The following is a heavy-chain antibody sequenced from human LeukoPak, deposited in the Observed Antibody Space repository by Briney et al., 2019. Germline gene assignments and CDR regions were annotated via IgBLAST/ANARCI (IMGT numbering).Heavy chain of an antibody. CDR2: ISGHNGDT. CDR1: GYTFSGYG. J-gene: IGHJ5*02. V-gene: IGHV1-18*04. Sequence: ASVKVSCKTSGYTFSGYGVSWVRQAPGQGLEWMAWISGHNGDTKYAQRFQGRLTLTTDTSTSTAYMELRSLKSDDTAIYYCARDVGLGFYSGSGKYHSWGQGTLVTVSS. CDR3: ARDVGLGFYSGSGKYHS. D-gene: IGHD3-10*01.